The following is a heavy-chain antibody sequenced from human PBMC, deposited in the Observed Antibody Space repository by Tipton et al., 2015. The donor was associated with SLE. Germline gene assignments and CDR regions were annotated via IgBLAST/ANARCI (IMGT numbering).Heavy chain of an antibody. CDR1: GGSFSDYY. V-gene: IGHV4-34*01. CDR3: ARLHGYSYGLNWFDP. Sequence: TLSLTCAVYGGSFSDYYWNWIRQPPGKGLEWIGEINHSGSTNYNPSLKSRITISVGTSKNQFSLRLTSVIAADTAVYYCARLHGYSYGLNWFDPWGQGTLISVSS. J-gene: IGHJ5*02. D-gene: IGHD5-18*01. CDR2: INHSGST.